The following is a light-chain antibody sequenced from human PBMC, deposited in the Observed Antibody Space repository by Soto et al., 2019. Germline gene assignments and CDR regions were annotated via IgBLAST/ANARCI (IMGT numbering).Light chain of an antibody. V-gene: IGLV4-69*01. CDR3: QTWGTGLNWV. Sequence: QPVLTQSPSASASLGASVKLTCTLSSGHSSYAIAWRQQQPEKGPRYLMKLNSDGSHSKGDGIPDRFSGSSSGAERYLTISSLQSEDEADYYCQTWGTGLNWVFGGGTKLTVL. CDR1: SGHSSYA. J-gene: IGLJ3*02. CDR2: LNSDGSH.